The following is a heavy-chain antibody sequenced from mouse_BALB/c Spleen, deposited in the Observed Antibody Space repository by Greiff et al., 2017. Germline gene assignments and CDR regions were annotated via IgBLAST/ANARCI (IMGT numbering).Heavy chain of an antibody. Sequence: VQLQQSGPELVKPGASVKISCKASGYTFTDYNMHWVQQSHGKSLEWIGYIYPYNGGTGYNQKFKSKATLTVDNSSSTAYMELRSLTSEDSAVYYCARGLSYYYGSSPYAMDYWGQGTSVTVAS. CDR1: GYTFTDYN. CDR2: IYPYNGGT. CDR3: ARGLSYYYGSSPYAMDY. V-gene: IGHV1S29*02. D-gene: IGHD1-1*01. J-gene: IGHJ4*01.